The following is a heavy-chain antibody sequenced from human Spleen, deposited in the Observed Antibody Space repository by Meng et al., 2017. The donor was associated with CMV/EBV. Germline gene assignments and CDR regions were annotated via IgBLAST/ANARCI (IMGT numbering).Heavy chain of an antibody. D-gene: IGHD6-13*01. V-gene: IGHV3-74*01. J-gene: IGHJ6*02. CDR2: INSDGSST. CDR1: GFTFSSYW. Sequence: GSLRLSCAASGFTFSSYWMHWVRQAPGKGLVWVSRINSDGSSTSYADSVKGRFTISRDNAKNSLYLQMNSLRAEDTAVYYCARLKAAVTYYYYYGMDVWGQGTTVTVSS. CDR3: ARLKAAVTYYYYYGMDV.